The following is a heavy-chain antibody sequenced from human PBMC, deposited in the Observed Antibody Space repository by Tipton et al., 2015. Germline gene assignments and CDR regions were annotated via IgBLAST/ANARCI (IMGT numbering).Heavy chain of an antibody. CDR2: ISIGVSGDST. CDR3: ARGQYQLPTSYWYFDL. D-gene: IGHD2-2*01. V-gene: IGHV3-21*06. Sequence: SLRLSCAVSGFTSTSYVMSWVRQAPGKGLEWVSSISIGVSGDSTYYADSVKGRFTISRDSAKNSLYLQMNSLRAEDTAVYYCARGQYQLPTSYWYFDLWGRGTLVTVSS. CDR1: GFTSTSYV. J-gene: IGHJ2*01.